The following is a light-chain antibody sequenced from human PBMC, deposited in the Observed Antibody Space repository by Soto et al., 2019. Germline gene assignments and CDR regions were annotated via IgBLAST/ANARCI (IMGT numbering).Light chain of an antibody. Sequence: QSVLTQPRSVSGSPGQSVTLSCTGTSSDVGRYNFVSWYQQHPGKAPKLMIYDVSKRPSGVPDRFSGSKSGNTASLTISGLQAEDEADYYCCSYAGSYVGVFGNGTKVTVL. CDR2: DVS. V-gene: IGLV2-11*01. CDR1: SSDVGRYNF. CDR3: CSYAGSYVGV. J-gene: IGLJ1*01.